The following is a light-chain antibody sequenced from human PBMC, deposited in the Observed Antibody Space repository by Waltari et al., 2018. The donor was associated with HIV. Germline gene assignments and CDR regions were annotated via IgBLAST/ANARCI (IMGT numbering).Light chain of an antibody. V-gene: IGKV2-28*01. CDR1: QSLLHSNGYNY. CDR3: MQALQTPRT. CDR2: LGS. J-gene: IGKJ2*01. Sequence: DIVMTQSPLSLPVTPGEPASISCKSSQSLLHSNGYNYLDWYLQKPGQSPQLLIYLGSNRASGVPDRFSGNGSGTDYTLKISSVESEDVGIYYCMQALQTPRTFGQGTKLEIK.